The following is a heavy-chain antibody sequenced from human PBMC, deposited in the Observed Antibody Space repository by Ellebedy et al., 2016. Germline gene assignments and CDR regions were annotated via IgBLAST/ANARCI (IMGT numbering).Heavy chain of an antibody. D-gene: IGHD3-10*01. J-gene: IGHJ6*02. V-gene: IGHV1-46*01. CDR2: INPSGGST. Sequence: ASVKVSCKASGYTFTSYYMHWVRQAPGQGLEWMGIINPSGGSTSYAQKFQGRVTMTRDTSTSTVYMELSSLRSEDTAVYYCARDYMMVRGPSYGMDVWGQGTTVTVSS. CDR3: ARDYMMVRGPSYGMDV. CDR1: GYTFTSYY.